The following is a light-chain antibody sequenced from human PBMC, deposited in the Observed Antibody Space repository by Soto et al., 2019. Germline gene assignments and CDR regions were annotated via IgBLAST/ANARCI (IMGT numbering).Light chain of an antibody. V-gene: IGLV1-44*01. J-gene: IGLJ3*02. CDR3: AAWDDSLKGGV. Sequence: QSVLTQPPSASGTPGQRVTISCSGSSSNIGSETVNWYQQVPGTAPKLLIYANNQRPSGVPDRFSVSKSGTSASLAIGGLQSEDEADYDCAAWDDSLKGGVFGGGTKLTVL. CDR2: ANN. CDR1: SSNIGSET.